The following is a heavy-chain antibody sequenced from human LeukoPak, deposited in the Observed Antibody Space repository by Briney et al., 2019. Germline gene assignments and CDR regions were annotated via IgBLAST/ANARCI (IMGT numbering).Heavy chain of an antibody. D-gene: IGHD1-7*01. J-gene: IGHJ4*02. CDR1: GFTFSSYS. Sequence: GGSLRLSCAASGFTFSSYSLNWVRQAPGKGLEWVSSISSSSSYIYYADSVKGRFTISRDNAKNSLYLQMNSLRAEDTAVYYCARARKTHQNWNYSFDYWGQGTLVTVSS. CDR3: ARARKTHQNWNYSFDY. V-gene: IGHV3-21*01. CDR2: ISSSSSYI.